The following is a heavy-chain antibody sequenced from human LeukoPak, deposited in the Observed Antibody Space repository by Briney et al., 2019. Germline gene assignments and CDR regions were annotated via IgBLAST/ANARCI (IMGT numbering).Heavy chain of an antibody. V-gene: IGHV3-48*03. CDR1: GFTFSSYE. Sequence: GGSLRLSCAASGFTFSSYEMNWVRQAPGKGLEWVSYISSSGSTIYYADSVRGRFTISRDNSKSTLSLQMNSLRVEDTAIYYCATYRQVLLPFESWGQGTLVTVSS. CDR3: ATYRQVLLPFES. J-gene: IGHJ4*02. D-gene: IGHD2-8*02. CDR2: ISSSGSTI.